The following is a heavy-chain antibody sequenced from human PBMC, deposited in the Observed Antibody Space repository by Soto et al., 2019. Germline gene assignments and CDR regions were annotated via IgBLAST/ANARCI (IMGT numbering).Heavy chain of an antibody. CDR3: ASGDSSGYFDY. V-gene: IGHV3-21*01. D-gene: IGHD3-22*01. J-gene: IGHJ4*02. Sequence: GGSLRLSCAASGFTFSSYSMNWVRQAPGKGLEWVSSISSSSSYIYYADSVKGRFTISRDNAKNSLYLQMNGLRAEDTAVYYCASGDSSGYFDYWGQGTLVTVSS. CDR2: ISSSSSYI. CDR1: GFTFSSYS.